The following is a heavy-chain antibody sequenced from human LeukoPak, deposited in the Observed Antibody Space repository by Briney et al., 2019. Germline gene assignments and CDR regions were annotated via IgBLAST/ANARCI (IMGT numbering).Heavy chain of an antibody. J-gene: IGHJ6*03. CDR3: ARDRKAVAGMDV. D-gene: IGHD6-19*01. Sequence: SKTLSLTCSVSGGSISSGDYYWSWFRQPPGKGLEWIGYIYYSGSTYYNPSLKSRVTISVDTSKNQFSLKLSSVTAADTAVYYWARDRKAVAGMDVWGKGTTVTVSS. V-gene: IGHV4-30-4*08. CDR2: IYYSGST. CDR1: GGSISSGDYY.